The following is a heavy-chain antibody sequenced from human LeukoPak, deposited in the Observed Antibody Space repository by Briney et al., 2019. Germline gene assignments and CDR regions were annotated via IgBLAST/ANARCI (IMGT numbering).Heavy chain of an antibody. V-gene: IGHV3-33*06. Sequence: GGSLRLSCAASGFTFSSYSMNWVRQAPGKGLEWVAVIWYDGSNKYYADSVKGRFTISRDNSKNTLYLQMNSLRAEDTAVYYCAKVGSVAGSAEYFQHWGQGTLVTVSS. CDR1: GFTFSSYS. J-gene: IGHJ1*01. CDR2: IWYDGSNK. D-gene: IGHD6-19*01. CDR3: AKVGSVAGSAEYFQH.